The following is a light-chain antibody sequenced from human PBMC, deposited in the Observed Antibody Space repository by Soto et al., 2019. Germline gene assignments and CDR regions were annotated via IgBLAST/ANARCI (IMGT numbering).Light chain of an antibody. J-gene: IGLJ2*01. CDR1: SSNIGAGYD. V-gene: IGLV1-40*01. Sequence: QSVLTQPPSVSGAPGQRVTISCTGSSSNIGAGYDVHWYQQLPGTAPKLLIYGNNNRPSGVPDRFSGSKSGTAASLAITGLQAEDEADYFCQSYDSSLSVYVVFSGGTKLTVL. CDR2: GNN. CDR3: QSYDSSLSVYVV.